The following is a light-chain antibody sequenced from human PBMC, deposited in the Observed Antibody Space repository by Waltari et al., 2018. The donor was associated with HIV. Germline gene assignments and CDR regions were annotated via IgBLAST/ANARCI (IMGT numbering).Light chain of an antibody. V-gene: IGKV1-9*01. J-gene: IGKJ3*01. Sequence: DVQLTQSPSFLSASVGDRVTITCRASQAISRYLAWYQQKPRKAPKLLIYSTSALQSGVPSRFSGSGSGTEFTLAISSLQPEDFATYYCQQLNSYPVTFGPGTKVDV. CDR1: QAISRY. CDR2: STS. CDR3: QQLNSYPVT.